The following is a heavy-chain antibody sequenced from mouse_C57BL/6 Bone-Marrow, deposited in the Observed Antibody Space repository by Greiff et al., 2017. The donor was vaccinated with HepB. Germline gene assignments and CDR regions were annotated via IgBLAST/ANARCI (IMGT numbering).Heavy chain of an antibody. Sequence: VKLQESGPGLVAPSQSLSITCTVSGFSLSSYAISWVRQPPGKGLEWLGVIWTGGGTNYNSALKSRLSISKDNSKSQVFLKMNSLQTDDTARYYCARKIPFYYYGSSYWYFDVWGTGTTVTVSS. CDR3: ARKIPFYYYGSSYWYFDV. CDR1: GFSLSSYA. J-gene: IGHJ1*03. D-gene: IGHD1-1*01. V-gene: IGHV2-9-1*01. CDR2: IWTGGGT.